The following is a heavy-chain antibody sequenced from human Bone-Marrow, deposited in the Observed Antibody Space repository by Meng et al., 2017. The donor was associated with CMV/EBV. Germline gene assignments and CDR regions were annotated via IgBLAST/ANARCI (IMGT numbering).Heavy chain of an antibody. J-gene: IGHJ4*02. V-gene: IGHV1-2*02. CDR1: GYTFTGYY. Sequence: HVQRVQSGAEVKKPGASVKVSCKAAGYTFTGYYMHWVRQAPGQGLEWMGWINPNSGGTNYAQKFQGRVTMTRDTSISTAYMELSRLRSDDTAVYYCARDPISGDSSGTDYWGQGTLVTVSS. D-gene: IGHD3-22*01. CDR3: ARDPISGDSSGTDY. CDR2: INPNSGGT.